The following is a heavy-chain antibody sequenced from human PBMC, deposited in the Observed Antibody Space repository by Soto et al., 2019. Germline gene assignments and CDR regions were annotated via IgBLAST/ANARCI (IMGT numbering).Heavy chain of an antibody. CDR2: ISYNGAGT. Sequence: GGSLRLSCAASGFTFNIYGMHWVRQAPGRGLEWVSTISYNGAGTYYADSVKGRFTISRDNFKDTLYLQMNSLRAEDTAVYYCANDGDYDDSNGDGMDVWGQGTTVTVSS. CDR1: GFTFNIYG. D-gene: IGHD3-22*01. J-gene: IGHJ6*02. CDR3: ANDGDYDDSNGDGMDV. V-gene: IGHV3-23*01.